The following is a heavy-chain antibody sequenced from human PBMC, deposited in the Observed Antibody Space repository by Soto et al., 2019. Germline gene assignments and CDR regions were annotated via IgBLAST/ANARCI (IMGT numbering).Heavy chain of an antibody. CDR2: ISSSSSTI. V-gene: IGHV3-48*02. CDR3: ARVRFGELGYYYYGMDV. D-gene: IGHD3-10*01. J-gene: IGHJ6*02. CDR1: GFTFSSYS. Sequence: EVQLVESGGGLVQPGGSLRLSCAASGFTFSSYSMNWVRQAPGKGLEWVSYISSSSSTIYYADSVKGRFTISRDNAKNSLYLQMNSLRDEDTAVYYCARVRFGELGYYYYGMDVWGQGTTVTVSS.